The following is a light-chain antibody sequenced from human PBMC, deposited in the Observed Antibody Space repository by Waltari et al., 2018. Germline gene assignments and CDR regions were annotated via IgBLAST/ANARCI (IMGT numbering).Light chain of an antibody. Sequence: QSLLTPPPSVSGAPGQRVTISRTGSSSNIGGGYDVHWYQQLPGAAPKLLIYATKNRPSGVPDRFSGSKSGTSASLVITGLQTEDEADYYCQTYDSTLSAPYVFGTGTKVSIL. CDR1: SSNIGGGYD. CDR2: ATK. J-gene: IGLJ1*01. V-gene: IGLV1-40*01. CDR3: QTYDSTLSAPYV.